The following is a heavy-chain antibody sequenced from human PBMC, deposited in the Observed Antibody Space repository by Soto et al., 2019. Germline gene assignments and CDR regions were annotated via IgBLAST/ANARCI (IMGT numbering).Heavy chain of an antibody. CDR1: GFTFSNAW. J-gene: IGHJ2*01. CDR2: IKSKTDGGTT. CDR3: TTRENWNYHYRFDL. Sequence: EVQLVESGGGLVKPGGSLRLSCAASGFTFSNAWMNWVRQAPGKGLEWVGRIKSKTDGGTTDYAAPVKGRFTISRDDSKNTLYLQMNSLKTEDTAVYYCTTRENWNYHYRFDLWGRGTLVTVSS. D-gene: IGHD1-7*01. V-gene: IGHV3-15*07.